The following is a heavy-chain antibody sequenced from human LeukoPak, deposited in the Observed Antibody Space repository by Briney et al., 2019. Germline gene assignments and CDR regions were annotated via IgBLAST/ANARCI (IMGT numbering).Heavy chain of an antibody. CDR2: IIPILGIA. CDR1: VGTFSSYA. J-gene: IGHJ4*02. Sequence: GSSVTVSCKASVGTFSSYAISWVRQAPGQGLEWMGRIIPILGIANYTQKFQGRVTITADKSTSTAYMELSSLRSEDTAVYYCASPTQYYLYYFDYWGQGTLVTVSS. V-gene: IGHV1-69*04. CDR3: ASPTQYYLYYFDY. D-gene: IGHD3-10*01.